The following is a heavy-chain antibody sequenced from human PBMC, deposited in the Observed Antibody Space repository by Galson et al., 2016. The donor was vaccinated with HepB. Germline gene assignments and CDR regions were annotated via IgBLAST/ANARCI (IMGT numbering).Heavy chain of an antibody. CDR2: NSNSGNT. CDR3: ARGRGTFGY. V-gene: IGHV1-8*01. Sequence: NSNSGNTVYAQKFQGKLTMTRNTSISTAYMELSSLTSEDTAIYFCARGRGTFGYWGQGSLVTVSS. J-gene: IGHJ4*02. D-gene: IGHD3-10*01.